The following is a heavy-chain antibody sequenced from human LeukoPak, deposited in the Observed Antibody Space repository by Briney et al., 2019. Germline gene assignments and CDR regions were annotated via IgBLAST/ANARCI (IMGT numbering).Heavy chain of an antibody. CDR1: GGSISSGSYY. Sequence: SETLSLTCTVSGGSISSGSYYWSWIRQPAGKGLEWIGRIYTSGSTNYNPSLKSRVTISVDTSKNQFSLKLSSVTAADTAVYYCARGNSSSWSDPNDYWGQGTLVTVSS. J-gene: IGHJ4*02. V-gene: IGHV4-61*02. CDR3: ARGNSSSWSDPNDY. CDR2: IYTSGST. D-gene: IGHD6-13*01.